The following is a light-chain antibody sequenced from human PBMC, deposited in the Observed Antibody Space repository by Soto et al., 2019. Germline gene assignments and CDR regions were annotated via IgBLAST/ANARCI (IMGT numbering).Light chain of an antibody. CDR1: QSVSTY. J-gene: IGKJ5*01. CDR3: QQRNIWPPVT. Sequence: EIVLTQSPATLSLSPGERASLSCRASQSVSTYLAWYQRRPGQAPRLLIYGAFNRAAGIPARFSGSGSGTDFTLTISSLEPEDSAVYYCQQRNIWPPVTFGQGTRLEIK. V-gene: IGKV3-11*01. CDR2: GAF.